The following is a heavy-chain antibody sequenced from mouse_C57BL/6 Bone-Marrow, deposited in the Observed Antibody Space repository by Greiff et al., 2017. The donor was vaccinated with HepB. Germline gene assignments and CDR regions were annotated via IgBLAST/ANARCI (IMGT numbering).Heavy chain of an antibody. CDR2: ISNGGGST. V-gene: IGHV5-12*01. D-gene: IGHD1-1*01. CDR1: GFTFRAYY. J-gene: IGHJ2*01. Sequence: EVQLMESGGGLVQPGGSLKLSCAASGFTFRAYYMYWVRQTPEKRLEWVAYISNGGGSTYYPDTVKGRFTISRDNAKNTLYLQMSRLKSEDTAMYYCARGLYYHGSSSGYFDCWCQGTTLTVSS. CDR3: ARGLYYHGSSSGYFDC.